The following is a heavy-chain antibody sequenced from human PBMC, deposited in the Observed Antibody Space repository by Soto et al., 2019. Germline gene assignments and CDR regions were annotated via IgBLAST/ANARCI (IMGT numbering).Heavy chain of an antibody. V-gene: IGHV1-8*01. Sequence: QVQLVQSGAEVKKPGASVKVSCKASGYTFTSYDTNWVRQAIGQGLEWMGWLNPNSGNTGYAQKFQGRVSMTRNTSISTAYMELSSLISEDTAVYYCARRGYSSSWYYYYYDGMDVWGPGTTVTVSS. CDR2: LNPNSGNT. J-gene: IGHJ6*02. CDR1: GYTFTSYD. D-gene: IGHD6-13*01. CDR3: ARRGYSSSWYYYYYDGMDV.